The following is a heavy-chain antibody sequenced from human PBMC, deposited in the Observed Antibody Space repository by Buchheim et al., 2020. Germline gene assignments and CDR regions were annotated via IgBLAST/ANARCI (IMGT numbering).Heavy chain of an antibody. J-gene: IGHJ4*02. CDR3: ARDLGDFLWGSYRPYFDY. CDR2: INPSGAST. D-gene: IGHD3-16*02. Sequence: QVQLVQSGTEMKKPGASVKVSCKASGYTITSYYIHWVRQAPGQGLEWMGVINPSGASTNYALKFQGRVTMTRDTSTSTVYMEVSSLRSEDTAVYYCARDLGDFLWGSYRPYFDYWGQGTL. CDR1: GYTITSYY. V-gene: IGHV1-46*01.